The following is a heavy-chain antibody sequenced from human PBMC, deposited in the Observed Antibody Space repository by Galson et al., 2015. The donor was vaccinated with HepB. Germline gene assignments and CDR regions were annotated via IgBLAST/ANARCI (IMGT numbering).Heavy chain of an antibody. J-gene: IGHJ6*02. V-gene: IGHV3-23*01. CDR1: GFTFSSYA. CDR2: ISGSGGST. Sequence: SLRLSCAASGFTFSSYAMSWVRQAPGKGLEWVSAISGSGGSTYYADSVKGRFTISRDNFKNTLYLQMNSLRAEDTAVYYCAKTDIAVAGLYYYYYGMDVWGQGTTVTVSS. D-gene: IGHD6-19*01. CDR3: AKTDIAVAGLYYYYYGMDV.